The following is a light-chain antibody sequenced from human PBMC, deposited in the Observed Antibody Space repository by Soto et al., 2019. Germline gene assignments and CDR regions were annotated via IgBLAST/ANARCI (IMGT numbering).Light chain of an antibody. V-gene: IGKV3D-15*01. CDR3: HQYDTIVQT. CDR2: DAS. J-gene: IGKJ1*01. Sequence: EIVMTQSPATLSVSPGERATLSCRASQSVSGNLAWYQQKPGQPPRLLIYDASTRATATPERFSGSGSGTDFTLTISRLEPEDFAVYYCHQYDTIVQTFGQGTKVDIK. CDR1: QSVSGN.